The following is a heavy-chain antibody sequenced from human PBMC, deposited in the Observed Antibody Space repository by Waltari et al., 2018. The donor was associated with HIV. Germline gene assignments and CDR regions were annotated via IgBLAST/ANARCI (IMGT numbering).Heavy chain of an antibody. Sequence: PSAAAVKHASAPVEYSFQEAPDTFASSLMRWGQPAPGKGLEWMGWISPNNGNTKNAQKLQGRVTRTTDTSKSTAYMELRSLRSDDTAVYYCARDQYGPPTFYYGSGSFYGMDVWGQGTTVTVSS. CDR3: ARDQYGPPTFYYGSGSFYGMDV. J-gene: IGHJ6*02. CDR2: ISPNNGNT. D-gene: IGHD3-10*01. V-gene: IGHV1-18*01. CDR1: PDTFASSL.